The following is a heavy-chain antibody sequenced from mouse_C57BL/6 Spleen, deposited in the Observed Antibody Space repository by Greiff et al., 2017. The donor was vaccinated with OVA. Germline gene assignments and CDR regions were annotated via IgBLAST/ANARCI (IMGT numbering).Heavy chain of an antibody. CDR1: GYTFTEYT. D-gene: IGHD2-5*01. J-gene: IGHJ1*03. CDR2: FYPGSGSI. V-gene: IGHV1-62-2*01. Sequence: VKLQESGAELVKPGASVKLSCKASGYTFTEYTIHWVKQRSGQGLEWIGWFYPGSGSIKYNEKFKDKATLTADKSSSTVYMELSRLTSEDSAVYFCARHEDSYYSKGWYFDVWGTGTTVTVSS. CDR3: ARHEDSYYSKGWYFDV.